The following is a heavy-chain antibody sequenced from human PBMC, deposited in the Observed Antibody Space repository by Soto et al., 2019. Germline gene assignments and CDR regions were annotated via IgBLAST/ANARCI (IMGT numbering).Heavy chain of an antibody. CDR3: ARGSIAAAGTWYFDY. CDR1: GFTFSSYS. CDR2: ISSSSSYI. J-gene: IGHJ4*02. Sequence: PGGSLRLSCAASGFTFSSYSMNWVRQAPGKGLEWVSSISSSSSYIYYADSVKGRFTISRDNAKNSLYLQMNSLRAEDTAVYYCARGSIAAAGTWYFDYWGQGTLVTVSS. D-gene: IGHD6-13*01. V-gene: IGHV3-21*01.